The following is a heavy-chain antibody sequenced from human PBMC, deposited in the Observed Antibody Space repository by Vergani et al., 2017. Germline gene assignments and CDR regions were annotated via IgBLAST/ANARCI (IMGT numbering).Heavy chain of an antibody. D-gene: IGHD3-3*01. CDR2: IYYSGST. V-gene: IGHV4-59*01. J-gene: IGHJ4*02. CDR1: GGSISSYY. CDR3: ARRRGYDFWSGYSHFDY. Sequence: QVQLQESGPGLVKPSETLSLTCTVSGGSISSYYWSWIRQPPGKGLEWIGYIYYSGSTNYNPSLKSRVTISVDTSKHQFSLKLSSVTAADTAVYYCARRRGYDFWSGYSHFDYWGQGTLVTVSS.